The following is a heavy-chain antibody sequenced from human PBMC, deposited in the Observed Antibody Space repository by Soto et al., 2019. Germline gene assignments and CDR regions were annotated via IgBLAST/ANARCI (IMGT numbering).Heavy chain of an antibody. Sequence: PGGSLRLSCVASGFPFSSAWMGWVRQAPGKGLEWIGRIRDKSHGGTSEYATPVRDRFTISRDDSENTLYLQMNSLKTEDTALYYCTIDIGNGWYEPVPDYWGQGTLVTVSS. J-gene: IGHJ4*02. D-gene: IGHD6-19*01. CDR2: IRDKSHGGTS. CDR3: TIDIGNGWYEPVPDY. V-gene: IGHV3-15*01. CDR1: GFPFSSAW.